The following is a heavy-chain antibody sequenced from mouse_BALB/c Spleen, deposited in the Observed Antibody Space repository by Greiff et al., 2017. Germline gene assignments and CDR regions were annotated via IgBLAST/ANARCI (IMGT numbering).Heavy chain of an antibody. D-gene: IGHD5-1*01. J-gene: IGHJ3*01. V-gene: IGHV1-39*01. CDR3: AQYRFAY. Sequence: VQLQQSGPELEKPGASVKISCKATGYSFTGYNMNWVKQSNGKSLEWIGNIVPYYGGTSYNQTFKGKATLTVDKSSSTAYLQLKSLTSEDSAVYYCAQYRFAYWGQGTLVTVSA. CDR1: GYSFTGYN. CDR2: IVPYYGGT.